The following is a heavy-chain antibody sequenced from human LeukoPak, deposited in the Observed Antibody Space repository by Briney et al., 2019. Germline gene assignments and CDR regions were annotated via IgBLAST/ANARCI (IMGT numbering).Heavy chain of an antibody. V-gene: IGHV3-7*01. D-gene: IGHD3-9*01. J-gene: IGHJ6*02. CDR2: IKQDGSEK. Sequence: GGSLRLSCAASGFTFSSYWKSWVRQAPGKGLEWVANIKQDGSEKYYVDSVKGRFTISRDNAKNSLYLQMNGLRAEDTAVYYCARDPYYDILTGYYGSDYYYGMAVWGQGTTVTVSS. CDR1: GFTFSSYW. CDR3: ARDPYYDILTGYYGSDYYYGMAV.